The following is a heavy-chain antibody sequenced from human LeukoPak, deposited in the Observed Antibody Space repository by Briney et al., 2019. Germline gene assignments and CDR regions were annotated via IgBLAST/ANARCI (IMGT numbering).Heavy chain of an antibody. Sequence: APVKVSCKVSGYTLTELSMHWVRQAPGKGLEWMGGFDPEDGETINAQKFQGRVTMTEDTSTDTAYMELSSLRSEDTAVYYCATGCSGGSCYLDYWGQGTLVTVSS. V-gene: IGHV1-24*01. D-gene: IGHD2-15*01. CDR2: FDPEDGET. J-gene: IGHJ4*02. CDR3: ATGCSGGSCYLDY. CDR1: GYTLTELS.